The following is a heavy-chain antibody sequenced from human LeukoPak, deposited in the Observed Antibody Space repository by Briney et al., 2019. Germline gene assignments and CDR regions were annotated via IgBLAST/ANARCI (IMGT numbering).Heavy chain of an antibody. CDR3: ARPLDLGYCSSTSCYAFDI. Sequence: SETLPLTCTVSGGSISSSSYYWGWIRQPPGKGLEWIGSIYYSGSTYYNPSLKSRVTISVDTSKNQFSLKLSSVTAADTAVYYCARPLDLGYCSSTSCYAFDIWGQGTMVTVSS. D-gene: IGHD2-2*01. CDR1: GGSISSSSYY. CDR2: IYYSGST. J-gene: IGHJ3*02. V-gene: IGHV4-39*01.